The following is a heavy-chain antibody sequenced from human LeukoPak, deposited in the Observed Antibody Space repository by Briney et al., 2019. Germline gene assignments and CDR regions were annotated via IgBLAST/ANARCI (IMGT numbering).Heavy chain of an antibody. CDR1: GYTFTGYY. J-gene: IGHJ4*02. D-gene: IGHD3-3*01. CDR3: ARGGITIFGVVIWVEY. Sequence: ASVKVSCKASGYTFTGYYMHWVRQAPGQGLEWMGRINPNIGVTNYAQKFQGRVTMTRDTSISTAYMELSRLRSDDTAVYYCARGGITIFGVVIWVEYWGQGTLVTVSS. V-gene: IGHV1-2*06. CDR2: INPNIGVT.